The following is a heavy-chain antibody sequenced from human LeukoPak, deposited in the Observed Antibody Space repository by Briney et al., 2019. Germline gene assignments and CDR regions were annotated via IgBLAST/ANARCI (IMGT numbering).Heavy chain of an antibody. V-gene: IGHV1-2*06. CDR1: GYTFTGYY. Sequence: ASVKVSCKASGYTFTGYYMHWVRQAPGQGLEWMGRINPNRGGTNYAQKFQGRVTMTRDTSISTAYMELSRLRSDDTAVYYCASGIAAAPPYWYFDLWGRGTLVTVSS. CDR3: ASGIAAAPPYWYFDL. J-gene: IGHJ2*01. D-gene: IGHD6-13*01. CDR2: INPNRGGT.